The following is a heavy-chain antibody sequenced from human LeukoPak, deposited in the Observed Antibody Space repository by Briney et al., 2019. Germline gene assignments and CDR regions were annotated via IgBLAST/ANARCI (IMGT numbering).Heavy chain of an antibody. Sequence: PSQTLSLTCTVSGGSISSGGYYWSWIRQHPGKGLEWIGYIYYSGSTYYNPSLKSRVTISVDTSKNQFSLKLSSVTAADTAVYYCASRSRKQLDAFDIWGQGTMVTVSS. D-gene: IGHD6-6*01. CDR2: IYYSGST. CDR1: GGSISSGGYY. J-gene: IGHJ3*02. V-gene: IGHV4-31*03. CDR3: ASRSRKQLDAFDI.